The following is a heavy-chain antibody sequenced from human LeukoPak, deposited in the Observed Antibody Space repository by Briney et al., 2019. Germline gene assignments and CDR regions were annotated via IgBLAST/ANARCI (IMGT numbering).Heavy chain of an antibody. CDR3: ARGTLRFFAR. CDR2: IKQDGSEK. J-gene: IGHJ5*02. V-gene: IGHV3-7*04. CDR1: GITFSNYW. D-gene: IGHD3-16*01. Sequence: GGSLRLSCAASGITFSNYWMSWVRQAPGKGLEWVANIKQDGSEKYYVDSVKGRFTISRDNAKNSLYLQMNSLRAEDTAVYYCARGTLRFFARWGQGTLVTVSS.